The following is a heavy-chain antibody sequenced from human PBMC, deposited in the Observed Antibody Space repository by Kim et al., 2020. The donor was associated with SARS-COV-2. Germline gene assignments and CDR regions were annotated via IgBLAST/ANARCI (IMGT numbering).Heavy chain of an antibody. CDR1: GFTFSSYE. V-gene: IGHV3-48*03. Sequence: GGSLRLSCAASGFTFSSYEMNWVRQAPGKGLEWVSYISSSGSTIYYADSVKGRFTISRDNAKNSLYLQMNSLRAEDTAVYYCARDLTITIFGVVIDYYYMDVWGKGTTVTVPS. D-gene: IGHD3-3*01. J-gene: IGHJ6*03. CDR3: ARDLTITIFGVVIDYYYMDV. CDR2: ISSSGSTI.